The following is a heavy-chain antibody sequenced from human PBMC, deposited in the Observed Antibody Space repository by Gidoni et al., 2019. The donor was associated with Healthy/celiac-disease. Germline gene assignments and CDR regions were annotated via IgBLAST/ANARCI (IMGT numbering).Heavy chain of an antibody. CDR3: VRAYYDFWSGYYTAYYYYMDV. CDR1: GGSFSGYY. J-gene: IGHJ6*03. Sequence: QVQLQQWGAGLLKPSAPLSLTCAVYGGSFSGYYWSWIRQPPGKGLEWIGEINHSGSTNYNPSLKSRVTISVDTSKNQFSLKLSSVTAADTAVYYCVRAYYDFWSGYYTAYYYYMDVWGKGTTVTVSS. CDR2: INHSGST. V-gene: IGHV4-34*01. D-gene: IGHD3-3*01.